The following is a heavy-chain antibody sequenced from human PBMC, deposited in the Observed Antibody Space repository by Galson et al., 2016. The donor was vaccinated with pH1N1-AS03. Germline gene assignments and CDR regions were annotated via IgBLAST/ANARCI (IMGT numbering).Heavy chain of an antibody. D-gene: IGHD1-26*01. V-gene: IGHV1-2*04. Sequence: SVKVSCKASGYIFTGFYVHWVRQAPGQGLEWMGWINPNNGVTNYAQKFQAWVTMTGDTSSSTAYMELYGLKSDDTAVYYCARDPRGPCSSATCATTYYSGMDVWGQGTTVIVSS. CDR3: ARDPRGPCSSATCATTYYSGMDV. J-gene: IGHJ6*02. CDR1: GYIFTGFY. CDR2: INPNNGVT.